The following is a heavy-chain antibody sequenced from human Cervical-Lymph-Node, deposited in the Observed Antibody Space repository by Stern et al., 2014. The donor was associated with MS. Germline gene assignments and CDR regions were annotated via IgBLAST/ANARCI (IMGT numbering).Heavy chain of an antibody. J-gene: IGHJ4*02. V-gene: IGHV3-30*18. D-gene: IGHD5-18*01. CDR2: ISYDGSNK. Sequence: QVQLMQSGGGVVQPGRSLRLSCAASGFTFSSYGMHWVRQAPGKGLEWVAVISYDGSNKYYADSVKGRFTISRDNSKNTLYLQMNSLRAEDTAVYYCAKDGRIQLCDYWGQGTLVTVSS. CDR1: GFTFSSYG. CDR3: AKDGRIQLCDY.